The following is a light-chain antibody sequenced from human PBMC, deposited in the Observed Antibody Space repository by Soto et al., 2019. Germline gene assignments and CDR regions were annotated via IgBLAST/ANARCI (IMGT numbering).Light chain of an antibody. CDR2: EVT. J-gene: IGLJ1*01. Sequence: QSALTQPASVSGSPGQSITISCTGTSSDVGSYNLVSWYQQHPGKAPKLIIYEVTKRPSGVSDRFSGSKSGNTASLTISGLQAEDEADYYCCSYAGSSTSVFGTGTKLTVL. CDR1: SSDVGSYNL. CDR3: CSYAGSSTSV. V-gene: IGLV2-23*02.